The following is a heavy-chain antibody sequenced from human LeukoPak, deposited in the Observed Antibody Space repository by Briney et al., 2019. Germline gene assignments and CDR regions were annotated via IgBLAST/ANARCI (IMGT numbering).Heavy chain of an antibody. CDR2: INHSGGT. D-gene: IGHD6-19*01. J-gene: IGHJ4*02. CDR1: GGSFSGYY. CDR3: ARAIAVAVFDY. V-gene: IGHV4-34*01. Sequence: PSKTLSLTCAVYGGSFSGYYWSWIRQPPGKGLEWIGEINHSGGTNYNPFLKSRVTISVDTSKNQFSLKLSSVTAADTAVYYCARAIAVAVFDYWGQGTLVTVSS.